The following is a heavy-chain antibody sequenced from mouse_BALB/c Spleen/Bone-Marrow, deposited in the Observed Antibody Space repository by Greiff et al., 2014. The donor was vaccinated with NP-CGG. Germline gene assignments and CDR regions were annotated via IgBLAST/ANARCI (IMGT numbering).Heavy chain of an antibody. CDR2: IRNKANGYTT. CDR3: ARDRTTATLYWYFDV. J-gene: IGHJ1*01. V-gene: IGHV7-3*02. CDR1: GFTFTDYY. D-gene: IGHD1-2*01. Sequence: EVKLEESGGGLVQPGGSLRLSCATSGFTFTDYYMSWVRQPPGKALEWLGFIRNKANGYTTEYSASVKGRFTISRDNSQSILYLQTNTLRAEDSATYYCARDRTTATLYWYFDVWGAGTTVTVSS.